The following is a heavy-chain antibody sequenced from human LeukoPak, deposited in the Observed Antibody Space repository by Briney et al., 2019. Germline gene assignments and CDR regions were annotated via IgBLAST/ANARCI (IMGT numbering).Heavy chain of an antibody. Sequence: SETLSLTCTVSGGTITSHYWTWIRQAPGKGLEWVGYVSKSGSTNYNPSLQSRITISVDTSKNQFFLKLTSMTAADTAVYFCARDDYGVFDAFDVWGQGTVVTVSS. CDR3: ARDDYGVFDAFDV. D-gene: IGHD3-16*01. J-gene: IGHJ3*01. CDR1: GGTITSHY. V-gene: IGHV4-4*08. CDR2: VSKSGST.